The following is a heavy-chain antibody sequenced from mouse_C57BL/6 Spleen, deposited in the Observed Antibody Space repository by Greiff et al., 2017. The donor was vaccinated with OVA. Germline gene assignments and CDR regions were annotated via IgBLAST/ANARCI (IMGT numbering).Heavy chain of an antibody. V-gene: IGHV5-9*01. CDR1: GFTFSSYT. CDR3: ARRDGSSYYFDY. D-gene: IGHD1-1*01. J-gene: IGHJ2*01. Sequence: EVHLVESGGGLVKPGGSLKLSCAASGFTFSSYTMSWVRQTPEKRLEWVATISGGGGNTYYPDSVKGRFTISRDNAKNTLYLQMSSLRSEDTALYYCARRDGSSYYFDYWGQGTTLTVSS. CDR2: ISGGGGNT.